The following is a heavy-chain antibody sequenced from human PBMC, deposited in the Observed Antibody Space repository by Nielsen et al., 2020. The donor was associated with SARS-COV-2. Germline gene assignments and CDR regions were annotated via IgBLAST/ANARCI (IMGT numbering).Heavy chain of an antibody. D-gene: IGHD6-13*01. J-gene: IGHJ6*03. CDR1: GGTFSSYA. CDR2: INPNSGGT. Sequence: ASVKVSCKASGGTFSSYAISWVRQAPGQGLEWMGRINPNSGGTNYAQKFQGRVTMTRDTSISTAYMELSRLRSDDTAVYYCLYSSSWYNYMDVWGKGTTVTVSS. CDR3: LYSSSWYNYMDV. V-gene: IGHV1-2*06.